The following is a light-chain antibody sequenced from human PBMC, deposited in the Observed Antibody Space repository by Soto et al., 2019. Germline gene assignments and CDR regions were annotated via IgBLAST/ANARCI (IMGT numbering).Light chain of an antibody. CDR2: DVR. CDR3: TSYTSSSTLYV. Sequence: QCVLTQPASVSGSPGQSITISCTGTSSDVGGYNYVSWYQQHPGKAPKLMIYDVRNRASGASNRFSGSKSGNTASLTISGLRAEDEADYYCTSYTSSSTLYVFGTGTKVTVL. V-gene: IGLV2-14*01. CDR1: SSDVGGYNY. J-gene: IGLJ1*01.